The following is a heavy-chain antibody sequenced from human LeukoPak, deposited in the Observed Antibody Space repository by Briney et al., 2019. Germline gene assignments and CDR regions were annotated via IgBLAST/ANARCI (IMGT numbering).Heavy chain of an antibody. CDR2: ISYDGSNK. CDR1: GFTFSSYA. D-gene: IGHD3-3*01. Sequence: GGSLRLSCAASGFTFSSYAMHWVRQAPGKGLEWVAVISYDGSNKYYADSVKGRFTISRDNSKNTLYLQMNSLRAEDTAVYYCVKGGRADFWSGYSSFDYWGQGTLVTVSS. J-gene: IGHJ4*02. V-gene: IGHV3-30*04. CDR3: VKGGRADFWSGYSSFDY.